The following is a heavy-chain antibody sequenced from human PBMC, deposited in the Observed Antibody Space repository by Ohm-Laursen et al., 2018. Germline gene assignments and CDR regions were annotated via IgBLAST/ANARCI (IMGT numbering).Heavy chain of an antibody. J-gene: IGHJ4*02. Sequence: GTLSLTCTVSGESINTYFWSWIRQPPGKGLEYISWIHYSGTTNYNPSLRSRVTISVDTSKNQISLKVRSVTAADTAVYYCAGNRLGSSFDNWGQGTVVTVSP. CDR3: AGNRLGSSFDN. V-gene: IGHV4-59*08. D-gene: IGHD1-26*01. CDR2: IHYSGTT. CDR1: GESINTYF.